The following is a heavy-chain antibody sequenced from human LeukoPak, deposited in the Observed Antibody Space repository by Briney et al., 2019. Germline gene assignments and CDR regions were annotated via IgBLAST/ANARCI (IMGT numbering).Heavy chain of an antibody. D-gene: IGHD2-2*01. CDR1: GYTFTKYG. Sequence: GASVKVSCKASGYTFTKYGISWVRQAPGQGLEWMGWISGYSGNTEYAQNVQGRVTMTTDTSASTVYMDLRRLRSDDTAVYFCARAHCSSTTCFFDYWGQGTLVTVSS. CDR2: ISGYSGNT. V-gene: IGHV1-18*01. J-gene: IGHJ4*02. CDR3: ARAHCSSTTCFFDY.